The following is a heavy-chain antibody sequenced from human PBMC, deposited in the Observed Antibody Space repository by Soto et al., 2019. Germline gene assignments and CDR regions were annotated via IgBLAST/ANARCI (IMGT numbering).Heavy chain of an antibody. Sequence: GGSLRLSCAASGFTFSSYGMHWVRQAPGKGLGWVAVIWCDGSNKYYADSVKGRFTISRDNSKNTLYLQMNSLRAEDTAVYYCAKYSIPAAFYSGVDVWGKGTTVTVSS. CDR2: IWCDGSNK. V-gene: IGHV3-33*06. CDR1: GFTFSSYG. J-gene: IGHJ6*04. CDR3: AKYSIPAAFYSGVDV. D-gene: IGHD2-2*01.